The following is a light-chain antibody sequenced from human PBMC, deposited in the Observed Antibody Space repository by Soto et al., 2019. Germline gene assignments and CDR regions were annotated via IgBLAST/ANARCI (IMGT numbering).Light chain of an antibody. J-gene: IGKJ2*01. CDR2: RAS. CDR1: QSVRDN. CDR3: QHYNFWPHS. V-gene: IGKV3-15*01. Sequence: EFVLTQSPGTLSLSPGEVATLSCRASQSVRDNLAWYQQKPGQAPRLLIYRASIRATGVPARFSGSGSGTEFTLTVSGLQSEDVSIYFCQHYNFWPHSFGQGTKVDI.